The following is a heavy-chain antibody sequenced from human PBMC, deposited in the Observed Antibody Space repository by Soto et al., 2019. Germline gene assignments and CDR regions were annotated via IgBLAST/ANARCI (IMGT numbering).Heavy chain of an antibody. Sequence: ASVKVSCKASGYTFTSYDINWVRQATGQGLEWMGWMNPNSGNTGYAQKFQGRVTMTRNTSISTAYMELGSLRSEDTAVYYCAREGSGEAAAGMSFTGYYYYYYMDVWGKGTTVTVSS. CDR1: GYTFTSYD. D-gene: IGHD6-13*01. J-gene: IGHJ6*03. CDR3: AREGSGEAAAGMSFTGYYYYYYMDV. V-gene: IGHV1-8*01. CDR2: MNPNSGNT.